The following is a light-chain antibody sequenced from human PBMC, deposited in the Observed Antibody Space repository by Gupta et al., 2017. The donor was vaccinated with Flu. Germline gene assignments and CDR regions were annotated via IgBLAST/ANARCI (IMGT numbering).Light chain of an antibody. CDR2: DNS. CDR1: GSNIGNNY. J-gene: IGLJ3*02. V-gene: IGLV1-51*01. CDR3: GTWDSSLSAGV. Sequence: QSVFTKLPSAHPAPGQRVTFCCPRRGSNIGNNYVSWYQQSPGTAPKLLIYDNSKRPSGIPDRFSGSKSGTSATLGITGLQTGDEADYYCGTWDSSLSAGVFGGGTKLTVL.